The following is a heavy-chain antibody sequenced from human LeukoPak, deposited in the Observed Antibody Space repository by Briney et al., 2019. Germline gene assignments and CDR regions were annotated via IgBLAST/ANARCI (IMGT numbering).Heavy chain of an antibody. CDR2: INPSGGST. CDR1: GYTFTSYY. Sequence: ASVKVSCKASGYTFTSYYMHWVRQAPGQGLEWMGIINPSGGSTSYAQKFQGRVTMTRDTSTSTIYMELSSLRSEDTAVYYCARESQLRRFDPWGQGTLVTVSS. D-gene: IGHD2-2*01. CDR3: ARESQLRRFDP. V-gene: IGHV1-46*01. J-gene: IGHJ5*02.